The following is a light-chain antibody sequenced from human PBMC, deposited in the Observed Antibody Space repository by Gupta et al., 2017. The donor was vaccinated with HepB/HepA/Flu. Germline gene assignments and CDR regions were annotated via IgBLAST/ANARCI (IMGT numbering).Light chain of an antibody. CDR1: SLRSYY. CDR3: NSRDSSGNHYV. J-gene: IGLJ1*01. V-gene: IGLV3-19*01. Sequence: SSELTPAPAVSVALGQTVRSTCQGDSLRSYYASWYQQKPGQAPVLVIYGKNNRTSGIPDRFSGSSSGNTASLTITGAQAEDEADYYCNSRDSSGNHYVFGTGTKVTVL. CDR2: GKN.